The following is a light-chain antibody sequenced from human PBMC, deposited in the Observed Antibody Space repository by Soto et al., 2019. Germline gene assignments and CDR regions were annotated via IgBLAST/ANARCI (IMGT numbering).Light chain of an antibody. CDR1: NIGSKS. J-gene: IGLJ2*01. CDR2: YDS. CDR3: QLWDSSGDHVV. V-gene: IGLV3-21*04. Sequence: SYELTQPPSVSVAPGKTARIACEGNNIGSKSVHWYQQRAGQAPVLVVYYDSDRPSGIPERFSGSNSGNTATLTISRVEAGDEADYYCQLWDSSGDHVVFGGGTKLTVL.